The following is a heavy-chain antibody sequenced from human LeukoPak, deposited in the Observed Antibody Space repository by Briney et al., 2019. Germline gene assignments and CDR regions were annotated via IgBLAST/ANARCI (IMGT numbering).Heavy chain of an antibody. CDR2: ISDSGART. CDR3: AKGGWLNDY. CDR1: GFTFSTHD. D-gene: IGHD6-19*01. J-gene: IGHJ4*02. Sequence: GGSLRLSCAASGFTFSTHDMSWVRQGPGKGLEGVSVISDSGARTDYADSVKGRVIISRDNSKKRVYIQMNNLRDKDTAAYYWAKGGWLNDYWGQGSLVTVSS. V-gene: IGHV3-23*01.